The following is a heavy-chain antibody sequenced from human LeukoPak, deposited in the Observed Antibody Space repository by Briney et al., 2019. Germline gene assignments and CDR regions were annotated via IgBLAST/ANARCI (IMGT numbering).Heavy chain of an antibody. CDR2: ISLSGTT. V-gene: IGHV4-59*08. Sequence: SETLSLTCTVSGGSISSYYWSWIRQPPGKGLEWIGYISLSGTTTYNPSLKSRVTISTDTSKNQFSLQLSSVIAADTAVYYCARLRGYSGCPRVFDMWGQGTVVTVS. CDR3: ARLRGYSGCPRVFDM. D-gene: IGHD1-26*01. J-gene: IGHJ3*02. CDR1: GGSISSYY.